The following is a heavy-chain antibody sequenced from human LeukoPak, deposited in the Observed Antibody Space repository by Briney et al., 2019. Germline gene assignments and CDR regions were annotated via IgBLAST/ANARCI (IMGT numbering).Heavy chain of an antibody. D-gene: IGHD3-3*01. CDR3: AKDRGVDDYYFDY. CDR1: GFTFSSYG. V-gene: IGHV3-30*18. Sequence: GGSLGLSCAASGFTFSSYGMHWVRQAPGKGLEWVAVISYDGSNKYYADSVKGRFTISRDNSKNTLYLQMNSLRAEDTAVYYCAKDRGVDDYYFDYWGQGTLVTVSS. CDR2: ISYDGSNK. J-gene: IGHJ4*02.